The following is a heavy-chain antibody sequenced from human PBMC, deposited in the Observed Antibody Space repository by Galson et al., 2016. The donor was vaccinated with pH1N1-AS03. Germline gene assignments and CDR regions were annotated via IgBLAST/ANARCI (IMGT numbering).Heavy chain of an antibody. J-gene: IGHJ4*02. V-gene: IGHV4-4*01. CDR3: ARLYDVWSGYPSFDY. D-gene: IGHD3-3*01. Sequence: ETLSLTCAVSGDSISSTNWWTWVRQSPGKGLEWIGEIYHSGTTNYNPSLKSRVTISVDKSKNQFSLKVGSVTAADTAVYFCARLYDVWSGYPSFDYWGQGTLVTVSS. CDR2: IYHSGTT. CDR1: GDSISSTNW.